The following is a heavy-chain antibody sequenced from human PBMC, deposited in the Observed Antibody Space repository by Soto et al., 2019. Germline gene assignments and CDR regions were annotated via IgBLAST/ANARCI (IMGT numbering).Heavy chain of an antibody. Sequence: PSETLSLTCSVSGRSISKFYWSWIRKTAGKGLEWMGRVYATGTTDYNPSLRSRVAMSVDISRKTFSLRLNSVTAADTGMYYCVRDGSKTHRDWFDPWGQGKLVTVSS. CDR2: VYATGTT. D-gene: IGHD3-10*01. CDR3: VRDGSKTHRDWFDP. J-gene: IGHJ5*02. V-gene: IGHV4-4*07. CDR1: GRSISKFY.